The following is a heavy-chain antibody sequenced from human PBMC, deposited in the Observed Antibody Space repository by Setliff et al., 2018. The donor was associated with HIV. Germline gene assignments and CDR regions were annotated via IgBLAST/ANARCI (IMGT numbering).Heavy chain of an antibody. CDR3: ARRDRYCSSTSCQPDY. D-gene: IGHD2-2*01. CDR2: INHSGST. J-gene: IGHJ4*02. Sequence: PSETLSLTCAVYGGSFSGYYWSWIRQPPGKGLEWIGEINHSGSTNYNPSLKSRVTISVDTSKNQFSLKLSSVTAADTAVYYCARRDRYCSSTSCQPDYWGQGTLVTVS. V-gene: IGHV4-34*01. CDR1: GGSFSGYY.